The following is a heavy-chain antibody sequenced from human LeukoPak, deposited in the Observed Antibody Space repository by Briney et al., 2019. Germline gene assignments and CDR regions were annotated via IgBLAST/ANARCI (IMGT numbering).Heavy chain of an antibody. J-gene: IGHJ3*02. CDR3: ARVGYYDSSGYRAFDI. Sequence: GGSLRLSCAATGFTFSSYSMNWVRQAPGKGLEWVSSISSSSSYIYYADSVKGRFTISRDNAKNSLYLQMNSLRAEDTAVYYCARVGYYDSSGYRAFDIWGQGTMVTVSS. D-gene: IGHD3-22*01. V-gene: IGHV3-21*01. CDR1: GFTFSSYS. CDR2: ISSSSSYI.